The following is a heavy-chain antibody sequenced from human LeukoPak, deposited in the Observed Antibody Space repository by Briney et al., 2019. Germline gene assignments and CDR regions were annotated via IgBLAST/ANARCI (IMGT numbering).Heavy chain of an antibody. J-gene: IGHJ6*03. CDR2: ISGSGDGT. Sequence: GGSLRLSCAASGFTFSSYGMSWVRQAPGRGLEWVSGISGSGDGTYYADSVRGRFTISRDNSKNGLYLQMNSLRPEDTAIYYCAREGFTSSWLYYYYYMDVWGKGTTVTVSS. CDR1: GFTFSSYG. CDR3: AREGFTSSWLYYYYYMDV. D-gene: IGHD6-13*01. V-gene: IGHV3-23*01.